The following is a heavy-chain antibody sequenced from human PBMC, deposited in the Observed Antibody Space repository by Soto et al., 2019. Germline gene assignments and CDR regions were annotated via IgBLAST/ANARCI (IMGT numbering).Heavy chain of an antibody. Sequence: QVQLVESGGGVVQPGRSLRLSCAASGFTFSSYGMHWVRQAPGKGLEWVAVISYDGSNKYYADSVKGRFTISRENSKNPLYLQITRLTAEDTAVYYCAPWFGAFAYWGQGTLVTVSS. D-gene: IGHD3-10*01. CDR2: ISYDGSNK. CDR3: APWFGAFAY. J-gene: IGHJ4*02. V-gene: IGHV3-30*03. CDR1: GFTFSSYG.